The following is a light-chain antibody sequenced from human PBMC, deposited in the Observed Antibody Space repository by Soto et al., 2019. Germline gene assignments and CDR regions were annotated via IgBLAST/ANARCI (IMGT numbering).Light chain of an antibody. CDR3: PSYDSRLSADV. CDR1: RSNIGAGFD. CDR2: DNS. J-gene: IGLJ1*01. Sequence: QSVLTQPPSVSGAPGQRVTISSTGRRSNIGAGFDVHWYQQLPGTAPKLLIYDNSNRPSGVPDRFSGSKSGTSASLAITGLQAEDEADYYCPSYDSRLSADVFGTGTKLTVL. V-gene: IGLV1-40*01.